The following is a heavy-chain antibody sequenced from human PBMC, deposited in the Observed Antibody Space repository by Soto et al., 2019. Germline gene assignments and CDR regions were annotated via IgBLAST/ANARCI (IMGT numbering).Heavy chain of an antibody. CDR1: GFSLSTNGEG. Sequence: SGPTLVNPTQTLTLTCTFSGFSLSTNGEGEEWIRQPPGKALEWLALIYWDDDKHYSPSLKSRLTITKDTSENQVVLTMTNMDPVDTSTYYFARDSSGYLGFDYWGRGTLVPVSS. CDR2: IYWDDDK. CDR3: ARDSSGYLGFDY. D-gene: IGHD3-22*01. J-gene: IGHJ4*02. V-gene: IGHV2-5*02.